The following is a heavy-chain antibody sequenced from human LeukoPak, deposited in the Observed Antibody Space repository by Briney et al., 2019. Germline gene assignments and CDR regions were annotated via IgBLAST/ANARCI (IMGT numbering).Heavy chain of an antibody. V-gene: IGHV4-59*08. Sequence: ETLSLTCTVSGGSISTYHWSWIRQPPGKGLEWIGYIYYSGSTNYNPSLKSRVTISVDTSKNQFSLQLNSVTPEDTAVYYCARQMGHFDFWGQGTLVTVSS. CDR2: IYYSGST. D-gene: IGHD2-8*01. CDR1: GGSISTYH. J-gene: IGHJ4*02. CDR3: ARQMGHFDF.